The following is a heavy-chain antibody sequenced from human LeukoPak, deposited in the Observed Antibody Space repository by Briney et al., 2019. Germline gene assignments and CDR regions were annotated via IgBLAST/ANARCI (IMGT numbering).Heavy chain of an antibody. CDR1: GFSFSIYW. J-gene: IGHJ6*03. D-gene: IGHD3-10*01. V-gene: IGHV3-7*01. Sequence: GGSQRLSCEGSGFSFSIYWMTWVRQLPGKGPECLANIIEDESERYFADSVKRRFTISRDNDKKSVYLHMSSLRAEDTALYYCARLSAYYYGSYFYYYMDVWGKGTTVTVSS. CDR3: ARLSAYYYGSYFYYYMDV. CDR2: IIEDESER.